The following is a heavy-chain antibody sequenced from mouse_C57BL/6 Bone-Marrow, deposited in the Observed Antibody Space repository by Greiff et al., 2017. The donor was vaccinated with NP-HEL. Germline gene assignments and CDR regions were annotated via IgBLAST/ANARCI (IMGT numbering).Heavy chain of an antibody. CDR3: ARANWDYAMDY. Sequence: EVQLVESGGGLVKPGGSLKLSCAASGFTFSSYAMSWVRQTPEKRLEWVATISDGGSYTYYPDNVKGRFTISRDNAKNNLYLQMSHLKSEDTAMYYCARANWDYAMDYWGQGTSVTVSS. J-gene: IGHJ4*01. CDR2: ISDGGSYT. V-gene: IGHV5-4*01. D-gene: IGHD4-1*01. CDR1: GFTFSSYA.